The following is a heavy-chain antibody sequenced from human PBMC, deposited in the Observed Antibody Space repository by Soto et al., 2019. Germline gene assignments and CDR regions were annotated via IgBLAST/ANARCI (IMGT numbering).Heavy chain of an antibody. J-gene: IGHJ5*02. CDR2: IYYSGST. Sequence: QLQLQESGPGLVKPSETLSLTCTVSGGSISSSSYYWGWIRQPPGKGLEWIGSIYYSGSTYYNPSLKGRVTITVDTSKNQFSLKLSSVTAADTAVYYCARHGVVPAAIPVWFDPWGQGTLVTVSS. CDR3: ARHGVVPAAIPVWFDP. V-gene: IGHV4-39*01. CDR1: GGSISSSSYY. D-gene: IGHD2-2*01.